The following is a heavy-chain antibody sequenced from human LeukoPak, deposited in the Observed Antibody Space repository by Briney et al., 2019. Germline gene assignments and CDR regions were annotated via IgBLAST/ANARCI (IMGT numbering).Heavy chain of an antibody. V-gene: IGHV4-34*01. CDR2: INHSGST. CDR3: ARFGDWNFDS. J-gene: IGHJ4*02. CDR1: GESFSGYY. D-gene: IGHD2-21*02. Sequence: SETLSLTCAVYGESFSGYYWSWLRQPPGKGLEWIGEINHSGSTNYNPSLKSRVTISVDTSKNQFSLKLSSVTAAATPVYYCARFGDWNFDSWGQGTLVSVSS.